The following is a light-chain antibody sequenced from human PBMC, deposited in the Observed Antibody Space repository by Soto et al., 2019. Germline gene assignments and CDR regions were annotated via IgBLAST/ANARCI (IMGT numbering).Light chain of an antibody. CDR2: AAS. J-gene: IGKJ1*01. CDR3: QQSYSTPPT. CDR1: QSISSY. Sequence: DIQMTQSPSSLSASVGDRVTITCRASQSISSYLHWYQQKPGKAPKLLIYAASSLQSGVPSRFSGSGSGTDFTLTISSLQPEDFATYYCQQSYSTPPTFGQGNKVEIK. V-gene: IGKV1-39*01.